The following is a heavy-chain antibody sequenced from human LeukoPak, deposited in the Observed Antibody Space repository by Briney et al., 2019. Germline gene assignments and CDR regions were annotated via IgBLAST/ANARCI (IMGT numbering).Heavy chain of an antibody. D-gene: IGHD3-22*01. V-gene: IGHV3-48*04. J-gene: IGHJ4*02. CDR1: GFTFDDYT. CDR3: ARGREDYDSGGYYLLFDF. CDR2: ISSSSSTI. Sequence: GGSLRLSCAASGFTFDDYTMHWVRQAPGKGLEWVSYISSSSSTIYYADSVKGRFTISRDNAKNSLYLQMNSLRAEDTAVYYCARGREDYDSGGYYLLFDFWGQGTLVTVSS.